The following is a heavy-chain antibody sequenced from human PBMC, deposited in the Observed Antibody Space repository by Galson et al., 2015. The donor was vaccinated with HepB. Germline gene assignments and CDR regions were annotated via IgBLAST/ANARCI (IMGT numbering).Heavy chain of an antibody. CDR2: ISGSGGST. V-gene: IGHV3-23*01. CDR1: GFTFSSYA. Sequence: SLRLSCAASGFTFSSYAVSWVRQAPGKGLEWVSAISGSGGSTYYADSVKGRFTISRDNSKNTLYLQMNSLRAEDTAVYYCAKDGDSSSKGFDYWGQGTLVTVSS. D-gene: IGHD6-6*01. J-gene: IGHJ4*02. CDR3: AKDGDSSSKGFDY.